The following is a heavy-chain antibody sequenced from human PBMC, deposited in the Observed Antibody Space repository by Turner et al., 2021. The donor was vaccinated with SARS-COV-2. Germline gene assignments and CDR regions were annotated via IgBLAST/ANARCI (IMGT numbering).Heavy chain of an antibody. CDR1: GFTFSSYA. CDR3: ARDPSKIQLWLHYYFDY. V-gene: IGHV3-23*01. Sequence: EVQLLESGGGLVQPGGSLRLSCAASGFTFSSYAMSWVRQAPGKGLEWVSAIKGRFTISRDNSKNTLYLQMNSLRAEDTAVYYCARDPSKIQLWLHYYFDYWGQGTLVTVSS. J-gene: IGHJ4*02. CDR2: I. D-gene: IGHD5-18*01.